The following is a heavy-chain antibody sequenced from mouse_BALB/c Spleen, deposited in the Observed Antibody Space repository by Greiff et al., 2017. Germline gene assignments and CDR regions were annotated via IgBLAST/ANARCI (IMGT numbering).Heavy chain of an antibody. V-gene: IGHV7-3*02. CDR2: IRNKANGYTT. CDR1: GFTFTDYY. CDR3: ARDVIYYGYAWFAY. J-gene: IGHJ3*01. D-gene: IGHD2-2*01. Sequence: EVMLVESGGGLVQPGGSLRLSCATSGFTFTDYYMSWVRQPPGKALEWLGFIRNKANGYTTEYSASVKGRFTISRDNSQSILYLQMNTLRAEDSATYYCARDVIYYGYAWFAYWGQGTLVTVSA.